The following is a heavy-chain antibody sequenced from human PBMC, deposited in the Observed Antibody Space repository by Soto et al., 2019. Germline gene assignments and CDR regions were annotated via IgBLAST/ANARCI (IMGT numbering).Heavy chain of an antibody. V-gene: IGHV4-4*02. CDR3: ARDLGTGSDY. J-gene: IGHJ4*02. CDR2: IYHSGAT. CDR1: GDSITSSNW. Sequence: QVQLQESGPGLVKPSGTLSLSCAVSGDSITSSNWWSGVRQAPGKGLEWIGEIYHSGATTYTPSLKSRATLSVDPSNDHVSLTLTSVTAADTAVYFCARDLGTGSDYWGRGTLVTVAS.